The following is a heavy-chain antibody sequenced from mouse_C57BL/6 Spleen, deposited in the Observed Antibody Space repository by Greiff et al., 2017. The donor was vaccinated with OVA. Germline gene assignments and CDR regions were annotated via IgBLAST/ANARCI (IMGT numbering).Heavy chain of an antibody. Sequence: EVQLQQSGPELVKPGASVKISCKASGYTFTGYYMNWVKQSHGKSLEWIGDINPNNGGTSYNQKFKGKATLTVDKSSSTAYMELRSLTSEDSAVYYCASNWEGDYWGQGTTLTVSS. J-gene: IGHJ2*01. CDR2: INPNNGGT. D-gene: IGHD4-1*01. CDR1: GYTFTGYY. V-gene: IGHV1-26*01. CDR3: ASNWEGDY.